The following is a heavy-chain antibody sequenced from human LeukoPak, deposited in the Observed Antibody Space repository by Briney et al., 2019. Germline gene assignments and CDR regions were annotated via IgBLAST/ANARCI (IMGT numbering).Heavy chain of an antibody. CDR2: MNPNSGNT. D-gene: IGHD3-22*01. V-gene: IGHV1-8*03. CDR1: GCTFTSYD. CDR3: ARGLYYYDSSGDRAWGY. Sequence: ASVKVSCEASGCTFTSYDINWVRQATGQGLEWMGWMNPNSGNTGYAQKFQGRVTITRNTSISTAYMELSSLRSEDTAVYYCARGLYYYDSSGDRAWGYWGQGTLVTVSS. J-gene: IGHJ4*02.